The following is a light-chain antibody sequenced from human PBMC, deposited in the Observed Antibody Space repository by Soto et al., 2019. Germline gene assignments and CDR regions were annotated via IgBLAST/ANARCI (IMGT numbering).Light chain of an antibody. CDR3: QQYYGPPRT. CDR2: WAS. J-gene: IGKJ1*01. V-gene: IGKV4-1*01. CDR1: QSVLYSSNNKNY. Sequence: DIVMTQSPNSLAVSLGERATINCKSSQSVLYSSNNKNYLAWYQQKPGQPPKLLIYWASTRESGVPARFSGSGSGTDFTLTISSLQAEDVAVYYCQQYYGPPRTFGQGTKVDIK.